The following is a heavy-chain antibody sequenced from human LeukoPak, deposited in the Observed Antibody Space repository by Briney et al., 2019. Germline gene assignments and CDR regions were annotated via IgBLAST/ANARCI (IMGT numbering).Heavy chain of an antibody. CDR1: GGSISSSSYY. J-gene: IGHJ6*03. V-gene: IGHV4-39*07. CDR2: IYYSGST. CDR3: ARTTTVTTFAHYYYMDV. Sequence: SETLSLTCTVSGGSISSSSYYWGWIRQPPGKGLEWIGSIYYSGSTYYNPSLKSRVTISVDTSKNQFSLKLSSVPAADTAVYYCARTTTVTTFAHYYYMDVWGKGTTVTVSS. D-gene: IGHD4-11*01.